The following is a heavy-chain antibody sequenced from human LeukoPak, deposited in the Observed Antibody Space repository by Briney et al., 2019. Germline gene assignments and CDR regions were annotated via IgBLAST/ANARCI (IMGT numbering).Heavy chain of an antibody. D-gene: IGHD2-21*02. CDR3: AREHVVTATYYYYGMDV. J-gene: IGHJ6*02. Sequence: SETLSLTCTVSGGSVSSGSYYWSWIRQPPGKGLEWIGYIYYSGSTNYNPSLKSRVTVSVDTSKNQFSLKLSSVTAADTAVYYCAREHVVTATYYYYGMDVWGQGTTVTVSS. CDR1: GGSVSSGSYY. CDR2: IYYSGST. V-gene: IGHV4-61*01.